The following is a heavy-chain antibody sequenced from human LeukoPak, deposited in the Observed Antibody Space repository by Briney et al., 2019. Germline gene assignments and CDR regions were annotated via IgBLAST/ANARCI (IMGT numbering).Heavy chain of an antibody. V-gene: IGHV1-69-2*01. CDR1: GYTFTDYY. CDR3: ATGLGDFWNFDY. D-gene: IGHD4-17*01. CDR2: VDPEDGET. J-gene: IGHJ4*02. Sequence: GASVKVSCKVSGYTFTDYYMHWVQQAPGKGLEWMGLVDPEDGETIYAEKFQGRVTITAETSTDTAYMELSSLRSEDTAVYYCATGLGDFWNFDYWGQGTLVTVSS.